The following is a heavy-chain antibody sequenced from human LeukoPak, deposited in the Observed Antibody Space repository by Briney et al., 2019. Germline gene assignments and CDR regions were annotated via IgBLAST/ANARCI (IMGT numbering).Heavy chain of an antibody. CDR2: IYYSGST. Sequence: SETLSLTCTVSGASISSYYWSWIRQPPGKGLEWIGYIYYSGSTSYNPSLKSRVTISVDTSKRQFSLKLSSVTAADTAVYYCARFYDYVWGTSPPYFDYWGQGILVTVSS. CDR3: ARFYDYVWGTSPPYFDY. V-gene: IGHV4-59*08. D-gene: IGHD3-16*01. J-gene: IGHJ4*02. CDR1: GASISSYY.